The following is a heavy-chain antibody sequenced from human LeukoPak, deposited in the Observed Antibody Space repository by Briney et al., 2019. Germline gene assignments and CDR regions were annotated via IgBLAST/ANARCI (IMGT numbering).Heavy chain of an antibody. CDR3: ARMANVDPHYYWYFDL. J-gene: IGHJ2*01. D-gene: IGHD5-24*01. CDR2: ISDSGST. CDR1: LDSIWPVH. V-gene: IGHV4-59*01. Sequence: PETPSHSCTHPLDSIWPVHWCWMPAAPGRERDCIGYISDSGSTNYSPSLKSRVTISVVTSKNQRSLKLSSVNAADTAVYHCARMANVDPHYYWYFDLWGRGTLVTVSS.